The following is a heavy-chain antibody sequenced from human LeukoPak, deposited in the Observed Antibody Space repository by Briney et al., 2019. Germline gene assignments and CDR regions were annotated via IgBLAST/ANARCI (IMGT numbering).Heavy chain of an antibody. CDR2: ISGSGGST. D-gene: IGHD5-12*01. J-gene: IGHJ4*02. Sequence: GGSLRLSCAASGCTFSSYAMSWVRQAPGKGLEWVSAISGSGGSTYYADSVKGRFTISRDNSKNTLYLQMNSLRAEDTAVYYCAKDLSRGYDTYYFDYWGQGTLVTVSS. CDR3: AKDLSRGYDTYYFDY. CDR1: GCTFSSYA. V-gene: IGHV3-23*01.